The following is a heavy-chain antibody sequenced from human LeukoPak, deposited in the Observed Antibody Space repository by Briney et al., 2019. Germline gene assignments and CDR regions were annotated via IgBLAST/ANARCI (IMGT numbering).Heavy chain of an antibody. CDR3: ARGRYYDSSGPPGAYDY. Sequence: SETLSLTCAVYGGSFSGYYWSWIRQPPGKGLEWIGEINHSGSTNYNPSLKGRVTISVDTSKNQFSLKLSSVTAADTAVYYCARGRYYDSSGPPGAYDYWGQGTLVTVSS. D-gene: IGHD3-22*01. V-gene: IGHV4-34*01. J-gene: IGHJ4*02. CDR1: GGSFSGYY. CDR2: INHSGST.